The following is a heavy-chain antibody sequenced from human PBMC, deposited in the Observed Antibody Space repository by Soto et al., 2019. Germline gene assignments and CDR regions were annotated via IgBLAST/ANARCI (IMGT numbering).Heavy chain of an antibody. CDR2: ISGSGGST. Sequence: GESLRLSCAASGFTFSSYAMSWVRQAPGKGLEWVSAISGSGGSTYYADSVKGRFTISRDNSKNTLYLQMNSLRAEDTAVYYCAKVKVDCGGDCYYAFDIWGQGTMVTVSS. J-gene: IGHJ3*02. D-gene: IGHD2-21*02. CDR1: GFTFSSYA. V-gene: IGHV3-23*01. CDR3: AKVKVDCGGDCYYAFDI.